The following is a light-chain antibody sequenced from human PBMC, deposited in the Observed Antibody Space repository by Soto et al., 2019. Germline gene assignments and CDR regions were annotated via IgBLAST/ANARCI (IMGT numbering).Light chain of an antibody. V-gene: IGKV3-11*01. Sequence: VMTQSHATLSVSPGERATPSFTAIQRISRNLAWYQHKAGQAPRLLIYDASTRATGIPARFSGSGSGTDFTLTISSLEPEDFAVYYCQQRSNWPPKVTFGQGTRLEIK. CDR1: QRISRN. CDR2: DAS. CDR3: QQRSNWPPKVT. J-gene: IGKJ5*01.